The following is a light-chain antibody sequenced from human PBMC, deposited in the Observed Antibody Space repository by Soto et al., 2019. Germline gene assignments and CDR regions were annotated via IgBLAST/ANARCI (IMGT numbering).Light chain of an antibody. Sequence: EVVMTQSPATLSVSPGEKTTLSCRARQNINTNLAWYQQQPGQAPRLLIFGASTWATGIPARFSGSGSGTEFTLTISSLQPEDFAVYYCQQYNNWPLTFGGGTKVDIK. J-gene: IGKJ4*01. V-gene: IGKV3-15*01. CDR1: QNINTN. CDR3: QQYNNWPLT. CDR2: GAS.